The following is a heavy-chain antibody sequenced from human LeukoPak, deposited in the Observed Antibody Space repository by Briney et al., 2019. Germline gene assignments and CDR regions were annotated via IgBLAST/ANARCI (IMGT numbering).Heavy chain of an antibody. CDR3: ARSVYDSSEFDY. Sequence: NSSETLSLTCTVSGYSISSGYYWGWIRQPPGKGLEWIGSIYHSGSTYYNPSLKSRVTISVDTSKNQFSLKLSSVTAADTAVYYCARSVYDSSEFDYWGQGTLVTVSS. CDR2: IYHSGST. V-gene: IGHV4-38-2*02. CDR1: GYSISSGYY. J-gene: IGHJ4*02. D-gene: IGHD3-22*01.